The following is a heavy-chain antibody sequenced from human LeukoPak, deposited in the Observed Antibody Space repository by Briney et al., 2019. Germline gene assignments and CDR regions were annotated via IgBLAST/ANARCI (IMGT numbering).Heavy chain of an antibody. Sequence: GGSLRLSCAASGFTFSSYAMHWVRQAPGKGLEWVAVISYDGSNKYYADSVKGRFTISRDNSKNTLYLQMNSLKAEDTAVYYCASGIVVVPAAMDFDYWGQGTLVTVSS. V-gene: IGHV3-30-3*01. CDR3: ASGIVVVPAAMDFDY. J-gene: IGHJ4*02. CDR2: ISYDGSNK. CDR1: GFTFSSYA. D-gene: IGHD2-2*01.